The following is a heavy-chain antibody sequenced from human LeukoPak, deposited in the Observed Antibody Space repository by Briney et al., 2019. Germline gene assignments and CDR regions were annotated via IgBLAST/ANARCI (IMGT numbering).Heavy chain of an antibody. CDR3: ARDHGDYAGVDAFDI. V-gene: IGHV4-59*01. D-gene: IGHD4-17*01. J-gene: IGHJ3*02. CDR2: IYYSGST. Sequence: SETLSLTCTVSGGSISSYYWSWIRQPPGKGLEWIGYIYYSGSTNYNPSLKSRVTISVDTSKNQFSLKLSSVTAADTAVYYCARDHGDYAGVDAFDIWGQGTMVTVSS. CDR1: GGSISSYY.